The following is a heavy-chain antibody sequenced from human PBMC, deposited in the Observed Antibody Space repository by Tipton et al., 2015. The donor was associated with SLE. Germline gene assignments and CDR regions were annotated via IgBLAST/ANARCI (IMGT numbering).Heavy chain of an antibody. Sequence: GSLRLSCAASGFTFSSCAMNWVRQAPGKGLEWVSAISGGGGITYYAESAKSRFIISRDNSKNTLYLQVNSLTAGDTAVYYCARDPLPHQLGVGSFDIWGRGTMVTVSS. J-gene: IGHJ3*02. CDR1: GFTFSSCA. V-gene: IGHV3-23*01. CDR3: ARDPLPHQLGVGSFDI. CDR2: ISGGGGIT. D-gene: IGHD6-13*01.